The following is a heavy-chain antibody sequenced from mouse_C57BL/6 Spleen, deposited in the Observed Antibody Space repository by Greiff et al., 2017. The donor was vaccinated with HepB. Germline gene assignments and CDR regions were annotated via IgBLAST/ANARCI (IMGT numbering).Heavy chain of an antibody. CDR1: GFTFSDYY. D-gene: IGHD3-3*01. CDR2: INYDGSST. Sequence: EVKLMESEGGLVQPGSSMKLSCTASGFTFSDYYMAWVRQVPEKGLEWVANINYDGSSTYYLDSLKSRFIISRDNAKNILYLQMSSLKSEDTATYYCARGVGHVDYWGQGTTLTVSS. J-gene: IGHJ2*01. CDR3: ARGVGHVDY. V-gene: IGHV5-16*01.